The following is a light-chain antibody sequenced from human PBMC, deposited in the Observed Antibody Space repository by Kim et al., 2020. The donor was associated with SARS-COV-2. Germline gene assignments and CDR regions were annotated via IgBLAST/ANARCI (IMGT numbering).Light chain of an antibody. CDR2: DAS. V-gene: IGKV3-11*01. J-gene: IGKJ2*01. CDR3: QQRSDYT. CDR1: KSVSTY. Sequence: EIVLTQSPATLSLSPGERATLSCRASKSVSTYLAWYQQKPGQAPRLLIYDASNRATGIPARFSGSGSGTDFTLTISSLEPEDFAVYYCQQRSDYTFGQGTKLEI.